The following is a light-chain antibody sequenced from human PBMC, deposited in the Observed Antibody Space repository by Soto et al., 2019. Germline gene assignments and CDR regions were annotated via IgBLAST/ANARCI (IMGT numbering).Light chain of an antibody. V-gene: IGLV2-11*01. Sequence: QSALTQPRSVSGSPGQSVTISCTGTSSDVGGYDYVSWYQQLPGKAPKLMIYDVNKWPSGVPDRFSGSKSGNTASLTISGFQAEDEADYYCCSYSGSFTLVFGGGTKLTVL. J-gene: IGLJ2*01. CDR2: DVN. CDR3: CSYSGSFTLV. CDR1: SSDVGGYDY.